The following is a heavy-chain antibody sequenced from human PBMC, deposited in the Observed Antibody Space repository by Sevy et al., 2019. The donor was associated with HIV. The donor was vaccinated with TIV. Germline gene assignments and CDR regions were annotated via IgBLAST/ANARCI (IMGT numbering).Heavy chain of an antibody. CDR3: ATAPGYYDSAPFDY. J-gene: IGHJ4*02. V-gene: IGHV3-15*01. CDR2: IKGNIDGETT. Sequence: WGSLRLSCAVSGFTFNNAWMNWVRQAPGTGLQWVGLIKGNIDGETTDYAAPVKGRFTISRDDSKNTLYLQMNNLKIEDTAVYYCATAPGYYDSAPFDYWGPGTLVTVSS. CDR1: GFTFNNAW. D-gene: IGHD3-22*01.